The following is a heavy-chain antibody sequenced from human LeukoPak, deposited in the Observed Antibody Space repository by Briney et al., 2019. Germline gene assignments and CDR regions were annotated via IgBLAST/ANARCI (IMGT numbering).Heavy chain of an antibody. CDR3: ARYYGSSGYDY. CDR1: GYTFTTYV. D-gene: IGHD3-22*01. V-gene: IGHV1-46*01. Sequence: ASVKVSCKASGYTFTTYVMRWVRQAPGQGLEWMGIINPSGGSTSYAQKFQGRVTMTRDTSTSTVYMGLSSLRSEDTAVYYCARYYGSSGYDYWGQGTLVTVSS. CDR2: INPSGGST. J-gene: IGHJ4*02.